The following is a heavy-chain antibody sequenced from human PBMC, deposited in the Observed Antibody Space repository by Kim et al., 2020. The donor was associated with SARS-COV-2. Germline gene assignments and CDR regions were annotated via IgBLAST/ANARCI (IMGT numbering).Heavy chain of an antibody. D-gene: IGHD3-9*01. CDR3: STDRSLTGYDN. V-gene: IGHV3-15*01. CDR2: IKTKTDGGTT. CDR1: GFSFTNAY. Sequence: GGSLRLSCGASGFSFTNAYMSWVRQVPGKGLEWVGRIKTKTDGGTTDYAAPVKGRFTISRDDSKNTLYQQMSDLKREDSAVYYCSTDRSLTGYDNWGQGT. J-gene: IGHJ4*02.